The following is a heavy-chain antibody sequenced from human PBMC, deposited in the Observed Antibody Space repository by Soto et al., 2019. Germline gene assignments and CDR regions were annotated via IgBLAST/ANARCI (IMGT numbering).Heavy chain of an antibody. V-gene: IGHV3-48*01. CDR1: GFTFSSYS. CDR3: ARSSSGWAYFFDY. D-gene: IGHD6-19*01. J-gene: IGHJ4*02. CDR2: ITSSSSPI. Sequence: EVQLVESGGGLVQPGGSLRLSCTASGFTFSSYSMNWVRQAPGKGLEWVSYITSSSSPIYYADSVKGRFTISRDNAKNSLSLQINNLRTEETAFYYCARSSSGWAYFFDYWGQGTLVTVSS.